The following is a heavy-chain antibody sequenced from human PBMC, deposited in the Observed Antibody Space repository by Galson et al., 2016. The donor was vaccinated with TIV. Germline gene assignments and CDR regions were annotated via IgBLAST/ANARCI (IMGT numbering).Heavy chain of an antibody. J-gene: IGHJ4*02. Sequence: PALVTPPQTLTLTCTFSGFSLRTSGVCVSWIRQPPGKALEWLARIDWDDDQNYSPFLKTRLTISKDTSKNQVVLTMTNTDPVDTATYYCARTLFSENDGYWIDYWGQGALVTVSS. CDR3: ARTLFSENDGYWIDY. CDR1: GFSLRTSGVC. D-gene: IGHD3-22*01. V-gene: IGHV2-70*11. CDR2: IDWDDDQ.